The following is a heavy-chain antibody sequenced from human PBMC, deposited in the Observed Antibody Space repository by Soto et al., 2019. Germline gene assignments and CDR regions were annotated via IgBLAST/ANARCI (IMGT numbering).Heavy chain of an antibody. CDR1: GGSISSSSYY. V-gene: IGHV4-39*01. Sequence: PSETLSLTCTVSGGSISSSSYYWGWIRQPPGKGLDWIGSIYYSGSTYYNPSLKSRVTISVDTSKNQFSLKLSSVTAADTAVYYCARIYCSGGSCYPYYYYYGMDVWGQGTTVNVSS. CDR3: ARIYCSGGSCYPYYYYYGMDV. D-gene: IGHD2-15*01. CDR2: IYYSGST. J-gene: IGHJ6*02.